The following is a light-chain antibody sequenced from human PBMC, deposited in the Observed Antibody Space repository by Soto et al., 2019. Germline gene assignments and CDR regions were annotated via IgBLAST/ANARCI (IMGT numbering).Light chain of an antibody. Sequence: EIVLTQSPATLSLSPGESATLSCRASQSVTYYLAWYQQKPGQAPRLLIYDTSNRATGIPARFSGSGSGTDFTLTISSREPEDSAVYYCQQRSAWPLTFGPGTKVEIK. V-gene: IGKV3-11*01. CDR3: QQRSAWPLT. J-gene: IGKJ1*01. CDR2: DTS. CDR1: QSVTYY.